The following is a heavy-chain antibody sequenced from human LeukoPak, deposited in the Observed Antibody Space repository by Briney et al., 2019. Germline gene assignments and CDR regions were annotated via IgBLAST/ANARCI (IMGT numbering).Heavy chain of an antibody. J-gene: IGHJ5*02. Sequence: SETLSLTCTVSGASISTYYWSWIRQPPGKGLEWIGYLYYSGSTTYSPSLKSRVTMSVDTSKNHFSLQLNSVTPEDTAVYYCTRNYGGSWLDTWGQGTLVTVSS. CDR1: GASISTYY. V-gene: IGHV4-59*12. D-gene: IGHD3-16*01. CDR3: TRNYGGSWLDT. CDR2: LYYSGST.